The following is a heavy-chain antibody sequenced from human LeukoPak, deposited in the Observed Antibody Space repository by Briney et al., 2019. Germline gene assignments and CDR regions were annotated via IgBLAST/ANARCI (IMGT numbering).Heavy chain of an antibody. CDR1: GYTFTGYY. CDR2: INPNSGGT. CDR3: ARWGRYSGYPIDY. Sequence: ASVKVSCKASGYTFTGYYMHWVRQAPGQGREWMGWINPNSGGTNYAQKFQGRVTMTRDTSISTAYMELSRLRSDDTAVYYCARWGRYSGYPIDYWGQGTLVTVSS. J-gene: IGHJ4*02. V-gene: IGHV1-2*02. D-gene: IGHD5-12*01.